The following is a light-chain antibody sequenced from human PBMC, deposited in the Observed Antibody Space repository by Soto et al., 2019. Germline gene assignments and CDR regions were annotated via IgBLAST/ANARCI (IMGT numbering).Light chain of an antibody. CDR2: AAS. CDR3: QQYESLPLT. J-gene: IGKJ5*01. CDR1: QSISSY. V-gene: IGKV1-39*01. Sequence: DIQMNPASSSLVASVGGRVTINFRASQSISSYLNWYQRKPGKAPKLLIYAASSLQSGVPSRFSGSGSGTEFTLTINSLQPDDFATYYCQQYESLPLTFGQGTRLEIK.